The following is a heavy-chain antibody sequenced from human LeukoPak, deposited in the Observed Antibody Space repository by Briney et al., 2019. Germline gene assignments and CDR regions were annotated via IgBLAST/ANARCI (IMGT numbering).Heavy chain of an antibody. CDR1: GLTFSSYW. CDR3: ARDAGRGTPFDF. CDR2: VNLNGDST. V-gene: IGHV3-74*01. J-gene: IGHJ4*02. D-gene: IGHD1-7*01. Sequence: GGSLRLSCAASGLTFSSYWIHWVRQAPGKGLVWVSRVNLNGDSTYADSVRGRFTLSRDNARNTLYLEMIGLRVEDTAVYYCARDAGRGTPFDFWDQGTLVTVSS.